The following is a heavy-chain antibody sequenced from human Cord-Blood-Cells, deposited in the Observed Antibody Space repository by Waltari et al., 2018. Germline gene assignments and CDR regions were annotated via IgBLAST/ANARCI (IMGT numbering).Heavy chain of an antibody. CDR1: GYTFTRYD. CDR3: ARADYYGSGSYYAFDI. Sequence: QVQLVQSGAEVKKPGASVKVSCKASGYTFTRYDINWVRQATGQGLEWMGWMNPNSGNTGYAQKFQGRVTMTRNTSISTAYMELSSLRSEDTAVYYCARADYYGSGSYYAFDIWGQGTMVTVSS. D-gene: IGHD3-10*01. CDR2: MNPNSGNT. V-gene: IGHV1-8*01. J-gene: IGHJ3*02.